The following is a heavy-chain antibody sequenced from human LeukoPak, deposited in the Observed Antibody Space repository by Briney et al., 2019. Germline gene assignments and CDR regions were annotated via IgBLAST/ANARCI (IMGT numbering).Heavy chain of an antibody. CDR3: ARDQYGFNYFCY. CDR1: GGSISSYY. J-gene: IGHJ4*02. V-gene: IGHV4-59*01. CDR2: IYYSGST. Sequence: SETLSLTCTVSGGSISSYYWSWIRQPPGKGLEWIGYIYYSGSTNYNPSLKSRVTISVDTSKNQFSLKLSSVTAADTAVYYCARDQYGFNYFCYWGQGTLVTVSS. D-gene: IGHD4-17*01.